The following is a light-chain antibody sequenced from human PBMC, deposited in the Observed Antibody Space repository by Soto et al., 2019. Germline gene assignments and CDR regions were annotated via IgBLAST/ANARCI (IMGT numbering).Light chain of an antibody. CDR3: QAWDSRTYF. CDR1: KLGDKY. J-gene: IGLJ1*01. Sequence: SYELTQPPSVSVSPGQTASITCSGDKLGDKYPCWYQQKPGQSPVLVIYQGSKRPSGIPERFSGSSSGNTATLTISGTQAMDEADYYCQAWDSRTYFFRTGTKVTVL. V-gene: IGLV3-1*01. CDR2: QGS.